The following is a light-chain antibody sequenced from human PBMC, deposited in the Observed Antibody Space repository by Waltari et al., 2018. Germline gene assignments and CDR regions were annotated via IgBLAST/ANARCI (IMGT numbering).Light chain of an antibody. CDR2: GTS. Sequence: IVLTQSPGTLSLSPGERATLSCRASQSVSKALAWYQQKPGQAPRILIYGTSNRATGIPDRFSGSGSGTDFSLTISRLDPEDVAVYFCQHYVRLPATFGQGTKVEIK. J-gene: IGKJ1*01. CDR3: QHYVRLPAT. V-gene: IGKV3-20*01. CDR1: QSVSKA.